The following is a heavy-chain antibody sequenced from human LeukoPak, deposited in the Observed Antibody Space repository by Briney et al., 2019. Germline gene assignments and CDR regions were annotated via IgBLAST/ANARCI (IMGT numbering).Heavy chain of an antibody. CDR2: MNPNSGHT. D-gene: IGHD1-26*01. J-gene: IGHJ4*02. Sequence: ASVKVSCKASGYTFTSYDIVWVRQASGQGLEWMGWMNPNSGHTGYAQKFQGRVTMTRTTSISTAYMELTSLTSEDSAVYYCARSIVGVRKRNDYWGQGTLVTVSS. CDR1: GYTFTSYD. V-gene: IGHV1-8*01. CDR3: ARSIVGVRKRNDY.